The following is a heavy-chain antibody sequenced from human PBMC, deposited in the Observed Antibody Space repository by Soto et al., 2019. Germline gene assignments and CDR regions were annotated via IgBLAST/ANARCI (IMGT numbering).Heavy chain of an antibody. CDR2: IYNGGRT. CDR1: GDSITSGVHY. V-gene: IGHV4-61*08. Sequence: SETLSLTCTVSGDSITSGVHYYMWIRQSPGKGLEYIGYIYNGGRTDYNPSLKSRVIISVDTSKNQFSLKLTSVTAADTAVYYCATRFYTSGALFDYWGQGTPVTVSS. J-gene: IGHJ4*02. D-gene: IGHD2-2*02. CDR3: ATRFYTSGALFDY.